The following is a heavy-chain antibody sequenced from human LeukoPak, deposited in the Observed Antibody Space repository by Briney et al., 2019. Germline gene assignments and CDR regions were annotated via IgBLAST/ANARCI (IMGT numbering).Heavy chain of an antibody. CDR1: GGSFSGYY. J-gene: IGHJ4*02. Sequence: ASETLSLTCAVYGGSFSGYYWSWIRQPPGKGLEWIGEINHSGSTNYNPSLKSRVTISVDTSKNQFSLKLSSVTAADTAVYYCARHITERGPTAPQDYWGQGTLVTVSS. D-gene: IGHD3-10*01. CDR3: ARHITERGPTAPQDY. CDR2: INHSGST. V-gene: IGHV4-34*01.